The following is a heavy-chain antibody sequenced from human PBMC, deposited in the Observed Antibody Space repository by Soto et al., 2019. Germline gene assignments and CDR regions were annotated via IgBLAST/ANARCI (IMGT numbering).Heavy chain of an antibody. CDR2: INAYNGNT. CDR3: ARVLPPFEP. CDR1: GYTFTSYG. V-gene: IGHV1-18*01. J-gene: IGHJ5*02. Sequence: QVQLVQSGAEVKKPGASVKVSCKASGYTFTSYGISWVRQAPGQGLEWMGWINAYNGNTNDAQKLQGRVTMTTGTSTSTDYMELRSLRSDDTAVYYGARVLPPFEPWGQGTLVTVAS.